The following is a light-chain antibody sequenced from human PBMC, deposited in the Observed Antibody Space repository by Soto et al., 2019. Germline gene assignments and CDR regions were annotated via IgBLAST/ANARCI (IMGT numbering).Light chain of an antibody. J-gene: IGLJ2*01. CDR1: SSNIGSNY. Sequence: QSVLTQPPSASGTPGQRVTISCSGSSSNIGSNYVYWYQQLPGTAPKLLIYRNSQRPSGVPDRFSGSKSGTSASLAISGLRSEDEADDYCAAWDDSLSGVVFGGGTKVTVL. CDR3: AAWDDSLSGVV. CDR2: RNS. V-gene: IGLV1-47*01.